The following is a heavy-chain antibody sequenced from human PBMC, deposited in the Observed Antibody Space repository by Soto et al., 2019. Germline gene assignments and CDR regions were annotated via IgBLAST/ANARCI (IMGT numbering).Heavy chain of an antibody. V-gene: IGHV3-21*01. Sequence: EVQLVESGGGLVKPGGSLRLSCAASGFTFSSYSMNWVRQAPGKGLEWVSSISSSSSYIYYADSVKGRFTISRDNAKNSLYLQMNSLRAEDTAVYYCASWWAWGSYRYSPSDYWGQGTLVTVSS. J-gene: IGHJ4*02. CDR3: ASWWAWGSYRYSPSDY. CDR1: GFTFSSYS. CDR2: ISSSSSYI. D-gene: IGHD3-16*02.